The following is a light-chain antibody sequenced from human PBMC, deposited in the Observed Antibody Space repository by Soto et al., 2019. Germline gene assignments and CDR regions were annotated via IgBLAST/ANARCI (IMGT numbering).Light chain of an antibody. Sequence: DIQMTQSPSTLSASVGDRVTITCRASQSISSWLAWYQQKPGKAPKLLIYDASSLESGVPSRFSGSGSGTEFTLTISSLQPDDFGTYYCQQYNRPYTFGQGTKLEIK. V-gene: IGKV1-5*01. J-gene: IGKJ2*01. CDR2: DAS. CDR1: QSISSW. CDR3: QQYNRPYT.